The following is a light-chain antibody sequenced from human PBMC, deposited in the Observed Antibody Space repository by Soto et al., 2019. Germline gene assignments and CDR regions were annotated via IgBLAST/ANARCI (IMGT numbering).Light chain of an antibody. CDR2: DVS. Sequence: QSVLTQPASVSGSPGQSITISCTGTSSDYVSWYQQHPDKAPRLMIYDVSHRPSGVSDRFSASKSGNTASLTISGLLAEDEADYYCSSYTSISTYVFGTGTKLTVL. J-gene: IGLJ1*01. CDR3: SSYTSISTYV. CDR1: SSDY. V-gene: IGLV2-14*01.